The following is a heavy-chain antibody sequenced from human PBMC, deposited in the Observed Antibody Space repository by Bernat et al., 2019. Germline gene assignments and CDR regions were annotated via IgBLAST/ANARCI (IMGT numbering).Heavy chain of an antibody. CDR1: GGSISSYY. J-gene: IGHJ2*01. Sequence: QVQLQESGPGLVKPSETLSLTCTVSGGSISSYYWSWIRQPPGKGLEWIGYIYYSGSTNYSPSLKSRVTISVDTSKNQFSLKLTSVTAADAAVYYCAGVFGGSSAYWYFDLWGRGTLVTVSS. CDR3: AGVFGGSSAYWYFDL. D-gene: IGHD4-23*01. CDR2: IYYSGST. V-gene: IGHV4-59*01.